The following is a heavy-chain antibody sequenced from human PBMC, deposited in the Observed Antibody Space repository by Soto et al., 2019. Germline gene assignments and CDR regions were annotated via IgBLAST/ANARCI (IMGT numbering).Heavy chain of an antibody. CDR3: AKEDYGDS. J-gene: IGHJ4*02. CDR1: GFTFRSYG. Sequence: QVQLVESGGGVAQPGRSLRLSCAASGFTFRSYGMHWVRQAPGKGLEWVAVISSEGSNTFYADSVKGRFTISRDNSKNTLYLQMNSLRAEDTAVYYCAKEDYGDSWGQGTLVTVSS. CDR2: ISSEGSNT. V-gene: IGHV3-30*18.